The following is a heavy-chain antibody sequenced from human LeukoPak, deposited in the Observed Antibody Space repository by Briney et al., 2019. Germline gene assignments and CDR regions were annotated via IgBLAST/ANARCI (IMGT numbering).Heavy chain of an antibody. J-gene: IGHJ2*01. Sequence: PGGSLRLSCSASGPIFSNYAMAWVRQAPGKGLEWVSVISGGGGSTFYADSVKGRFTISRDNSKNTLFMEMNNLRAEDTALYYCAKDRSRNNWNALHVDLWGRGTLVTVSS. D-gene: IGHD1-20*01. V-gene: IGHV3-23*01. CDR2: ISGGGGST. CDR1: GPIFSNYA. CDR3: AKDRSRNNWNALHVDL.